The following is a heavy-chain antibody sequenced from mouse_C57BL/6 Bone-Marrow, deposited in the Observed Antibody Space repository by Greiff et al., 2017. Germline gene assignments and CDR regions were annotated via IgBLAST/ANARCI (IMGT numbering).Heavy chain of an antibody. CDR1: GFTFSSYG. CDR3: ERQGRGYAMDY. J-gene: IGHJ4*01. Sequence: EVKLMESGGDLVKPGGSLKLSCAASGFTFSSYGMSWVRQTPDKRLEWVATISSGGSYTYYPDSVKGRFTISRDNAKNTLYLQMSSLKSEDTAMYYWERQGRGYAMDYWGQGTSVTVSS. CDR2: ISSGGSYT. V-gene: IGHV5-6*01.